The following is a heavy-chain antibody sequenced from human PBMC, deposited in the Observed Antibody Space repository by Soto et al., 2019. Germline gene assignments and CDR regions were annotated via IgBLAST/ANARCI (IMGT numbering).Heavy chain of an antibody. CDR2: IYYSAST. J-gene: IGHJ5*02. D-gene: IGHD6-6*01. CDR1: GGSISSSNYC. CDR3: ARRPHPPDSRSSNNWFDP. V-gene: IGHV4-39*01. Sequence: QLQLQESGPGLVKPSETLSLTCTVSGGSISSSNYCWGWIRQPPGKGLEWIGTIYYSASTYYNPSLRSRVTISVDTSKNQFSLKLSSVTAADTAVYYCARRPHPPDSRSSNNWFDPWGQGTLVTVSS.